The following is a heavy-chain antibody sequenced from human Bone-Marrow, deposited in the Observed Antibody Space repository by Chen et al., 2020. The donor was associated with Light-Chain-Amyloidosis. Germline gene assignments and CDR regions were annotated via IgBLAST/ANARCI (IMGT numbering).Heavy chain of an antibody. D-gene: IGHD6-13*01. CDR1: GFHFSLYG. V-gene: IGHV3-21*01. CDR3: ARSPYSTVAPHYYGMDL. CDR2: ITGGGTSI. J-gene: IGHJ6*02. Sequence: EVPLVESGGGLVKTGGSLRLSCAPSGFHFSLYGRPWVRQAPGKGLEWVSSITGGGTSINYADSVRGRFTISGDKARNSLYLQMNSLRAEDTAVYYCARSPYSTVAPHYYGMDLWGQGITVTVSS.